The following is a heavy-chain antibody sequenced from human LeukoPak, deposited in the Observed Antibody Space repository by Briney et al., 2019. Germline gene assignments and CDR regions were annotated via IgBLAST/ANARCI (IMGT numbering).Heavy chain of an antibody. CDR1: GYSFTSYW. D-gene: IGHD3-22*01. CDR2: TYPGESNT. CDR3: ARHVTTSDYESSWLDP. V-gene: IGHV5-51*01. Sequence: GESLKISCXASGYSFTSYWIAWERQMPGKGLEWMGITYPGESNTRYSPSFQGQVTISVDRSIRTAYLQWNSLKASDTAMYYCARHVTTSDYESSWLDPWGQGTLVIVSS. J-gene: IGHJ5*02.